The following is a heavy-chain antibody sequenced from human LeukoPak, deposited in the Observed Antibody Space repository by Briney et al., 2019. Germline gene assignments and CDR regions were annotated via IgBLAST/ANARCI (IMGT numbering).Heavy chain of an antibody. J-gene: IGHJ5*02. D-gene: IGHD4-11*01. CDR1: GYTFSSYW. CDR3: ARLGDYRNSVVKNNWFDP. V-gene: IGHV5-51*01. CDR2: IYPGDSET. Sequence: GESLKISCQGSGYTFSSYWIACVRQMPGKGLECRGIIYPGDSETRYGTSFRGQVTISADKSLSTAYLQWSRLKASDTALYYCARLGDYRNSVVKNNWFDPWGQGTLVTVSS.